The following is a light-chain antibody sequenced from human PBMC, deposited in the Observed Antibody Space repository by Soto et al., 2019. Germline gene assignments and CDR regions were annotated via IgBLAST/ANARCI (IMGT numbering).Light chain of an antibody. Sequence: QSALTQPASVSGSPGQSITISCTGTSSDVGHYNLVSWYQQHPGKAPKLIIYEGYKRPSGVSNRFSGSKSGNTASLTISGXXXXXXXDYYCCSYADLILFGGGTKLTV. J-gene: IGLJ3*02. CDR3: CSYADLIL. CDR2: EGY. V-gene: IGLV2-23*01. CDR1: SSDVGHYNL.